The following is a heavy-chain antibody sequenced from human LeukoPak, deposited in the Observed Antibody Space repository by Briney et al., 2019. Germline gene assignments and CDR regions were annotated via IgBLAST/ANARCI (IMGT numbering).Heavy chain of an antibody. CDR2: IYYSGST. CDR1: GGSISSYY. Sequence: PSETLSPTCTVSGGSISSYYWSWIRQPPGKGLEWIGYIYYSGSTNYNPSLKSRVTISVDTSKNQFSLKLSSVTAADTAVYYCARGLPYYYDSSGYYDYWGQGTLVTVSS. D-gene: IGHD3-22*01. J-gene: IGHJ4*02. V-gene: IGHV4-59*01. CDR3: ARGLPYYYDSSGYYDY.